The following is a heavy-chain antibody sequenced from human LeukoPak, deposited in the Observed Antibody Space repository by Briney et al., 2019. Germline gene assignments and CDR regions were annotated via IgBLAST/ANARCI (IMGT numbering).Heavy chain of an antibody. Sequence: GGSLRLSCSASGYTFSTYTMHWVRQAPGKGLEYVSAISSDGGGTYYADSVKDRFTISRDNSKNTLFLQMSSLRAEDTAVYYCVRRCIAVAGGLDYWGQGTLVTVSS. D-gene: IGHD6-19*01. CDR3: VRRCIAVAGGLDY. CDR1: GYTFSTYT. CDR2: ISSDGGGT. V-gene: IGHV3-64D*06. J-gene: IGHJ4*02.